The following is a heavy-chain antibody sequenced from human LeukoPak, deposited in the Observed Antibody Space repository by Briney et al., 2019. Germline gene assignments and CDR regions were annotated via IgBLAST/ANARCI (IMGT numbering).Heavy chain of an antibody. D-gene: IGHD3-10*01. CDR1: GFTFDDYA. CDR2: ISWNSGSI. J-gene: IGHJ5*02. CDR3: AKDLWFGELSGWFDP. Sequence: GRSLRLSCAASGFTFDDYAMHWVRQAPGKGLEWVSGISWNSGSIGYADSVKGRFTISRDNAKNSLYLQMNSLRAEDTALYYCAKDLWFGELSGWFDPWGQGTLVTVSS. V-gene: IGHV3-9*01.